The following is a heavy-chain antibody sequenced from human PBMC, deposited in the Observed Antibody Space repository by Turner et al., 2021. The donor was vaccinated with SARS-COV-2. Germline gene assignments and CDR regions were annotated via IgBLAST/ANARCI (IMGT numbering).Heavy chain of an antibody. CDR2: ISYDGSNK. Sequence: QVRLVGCGGGVVQPGRSLSLSCAASGFTFTSYAMHWVRQAPGKGLEWVVVISYDGSNKYYADSVRGRFTISRDNSKNTLYLQMNSLRAEDTAVYYCARTTSGYYFDAFDIWGQGTMVTVSA. D-gene: IGHD3-22*01. CDR3: ARTTSGYYFDAFDI. CDR1: GFTFTSYA. V-gene: IGHV3-30-3*01. J-gene: IGHJ3*02.